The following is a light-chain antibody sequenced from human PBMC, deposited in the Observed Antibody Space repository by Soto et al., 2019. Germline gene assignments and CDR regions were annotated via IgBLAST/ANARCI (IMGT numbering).Light chain of an antibody. CDR1: SSDVGGYNY. Sequence: QSVLTQPASVSGSPGQSITISCTGTSSDVGGYNYVSWYQQHPGKAPKLMIYEVSKWPSGVSNRFSGSKSGNTASLTISGLRAEDEADYYCSSYTRIGTLVFGGGTKLTVL. J-gene: IGLJ2*01. CDR2: EVS. CDR3: SSYTRIGTLV. V-gene: IGLV2-14*01.